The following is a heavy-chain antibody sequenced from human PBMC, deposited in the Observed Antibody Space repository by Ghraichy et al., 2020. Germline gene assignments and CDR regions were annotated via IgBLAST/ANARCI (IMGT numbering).Heavy chain of an antibody. J-gene: IGHJ5*02. V-gene: IGHV4-59*01. CDR1: GGFINSYS. CDR3: ARDPTGWFDP. D-gene: IGHD4-17*01. Sequence: SETLSLTCSVSGGFINSYSWSWIRQPPGKGLEWIGYIYYTGSTSYNPSLKSRVTISADTSKNQFSLKLTAVTAADTALYYCARDPTGWFDPWGQGTLVTVSS. CDR2: IYYTGST.